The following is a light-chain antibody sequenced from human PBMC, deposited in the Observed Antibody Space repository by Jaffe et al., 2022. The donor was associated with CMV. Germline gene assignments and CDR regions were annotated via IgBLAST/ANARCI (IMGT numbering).Light chain of an antibody. J-gene: IGKJ1*01. CDR1: QSIRSGF. CDR3: QQYDVSPGT. CDR2: GTS. Sequence: EIVLTQSPGTLSLSPGETASLSCRASQSIRSGFFAWYQQKAGQAPRLLIYGTSRRATGIPDRFSGSGSGTDFTLTISRLEPEDFAVYYCQQYDVSPGTFGQGTKVEIK. V-gene: IGKV3-20*01.